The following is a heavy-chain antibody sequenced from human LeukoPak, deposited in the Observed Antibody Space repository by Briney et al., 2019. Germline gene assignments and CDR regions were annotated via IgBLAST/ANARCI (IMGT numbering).Heavy chain of an antibody. CDR2: ISGSGGST. J-gene: IGHJ4*02. CDR3: ARDDDLVYYFDY. CDR1: GFTFSSYA. V-gene: IGHV3-23*01. D-gene: IGHD1-1*01. Sequence: GGSLRLSCAASGFTFSSYAMSWVRQAPGKGLEWVSAISGSGGSTYYADSVKGRFTISRDNSKNTLYLQMNSLRAEDTAVYYCARDDDLVYYFDYWGQGTLVTVSS.